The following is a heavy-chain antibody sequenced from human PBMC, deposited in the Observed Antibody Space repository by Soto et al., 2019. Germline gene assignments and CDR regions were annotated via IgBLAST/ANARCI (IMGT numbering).Heavy chain of an antibody. V-gene: IGHV4-59*01. CDR3: ARERRDTSGRYWYFDL. CDR1: GGSSSSYY. D-gene: IGHD3-22*01. Sequence: QVQLQESGPGLVKPSETLSLTCTVSGGSSSSYYWSWIRQPPGKGLESIGYIYYSGSTTNYNPSLKSRVTISVDTSKNQFSLKLSSVTAADTAVYYCARERRDTSGRYWYFDLWGRGTLVTVSS. J-gene: IGHJ2*01. CDR2: IYYSGSTT.